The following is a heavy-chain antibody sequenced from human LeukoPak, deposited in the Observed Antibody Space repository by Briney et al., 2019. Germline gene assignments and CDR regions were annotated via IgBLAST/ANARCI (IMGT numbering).Heavy chain of an antibody. J-gene: IGHJ5*02. CDR3: ARAYYCSSTSCYDSRWFAP. V-gene: IGHV4-30-4*01. D-gene: IGHD2-2*01. Sequence: PSQTLSLTCTVSGGSISSGDYYWSWIRQPPGKGLEWIGYIYYSGSTYYDPSLKSRVTISVDTSKNQFSLKLSSVTAADTAVYYCARAYYCSSTSCYDSRWFAPWGQGTLVTVSS. CDR1: GGSISSGDYY. CDR2: IYYSGST.